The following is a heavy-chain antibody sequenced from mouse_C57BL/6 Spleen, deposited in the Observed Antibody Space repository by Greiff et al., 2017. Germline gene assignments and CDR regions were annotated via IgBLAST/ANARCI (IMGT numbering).Heavy chain of an antibody. V-gene: IGHV2-6-1*01. Sequence: QVQLQQSGPGLVAPSQSLSITCTVSGFSLTSYGVHWVRQPPGKGLEWLVVIWSDGSTTYNSALKSRLSISKDNSKSQVFLKMNSLQTDDTAMYYCARHGGLRDGRGFAYWGQGTLVTVSA. J-gene: IGHJ3*01. CDR2: IWSDGST. D-gene: IGHD2-3*01. CDR1: GFSLTSYG. CDR3: ARHGGLRDGRGFAY.